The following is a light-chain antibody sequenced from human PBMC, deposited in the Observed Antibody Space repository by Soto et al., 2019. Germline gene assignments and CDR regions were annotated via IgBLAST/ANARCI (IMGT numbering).Light chain of an antibody. Sequence: DAVLTQSPLSLPVTLGQPASISCRSSQSLIYSEGKTYLNWFHQRPGQSPRRLIYKVSNRDSVVPARFSGSGSDTDFTLKISSVEAEDVGVYFCMQGTRWPYTIGQGTKVELK. CDR2: KVS. CDR3: MQGTRWPYT. CDR1: QSLIYSEGKTY. V-gene: IGKV2-30*01. J-gene: IGKJ2*01.